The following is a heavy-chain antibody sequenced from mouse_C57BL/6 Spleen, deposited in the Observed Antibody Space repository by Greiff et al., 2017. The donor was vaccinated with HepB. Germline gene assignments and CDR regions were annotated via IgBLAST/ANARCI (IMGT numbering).Heavy chain of an antibody. CDR2: INPNNGGT. J-gene: IGHJ4*01. Sequence: VQLQQSGPELVKPGASVKISCKASGYTFTDYYMNWVKQSHGKSLEWIGDINPNNGGTRYNQKFKGKATLTVDKSSNTAYMELRSLTSEDSAVYYCTRRSVTKAMDYWGQGTSVTVSS. V-gene: IGHV1-26*01. D-gene: IGHD2-13*01. CDR1: GYTFTDYY. CDR3: TRRSVTKAMDY.